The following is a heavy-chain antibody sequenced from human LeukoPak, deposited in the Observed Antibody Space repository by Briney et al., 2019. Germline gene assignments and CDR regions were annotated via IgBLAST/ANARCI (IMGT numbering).Heavy chain of an antibody. CDR3: ARHDTVTSTDC. V-gene: IGHV5-51*01. Sequence: GESLKISCKGSGYSFTSYWIGWVRQVPGKGLEWMGIIYPGDSDARYSPSFQGQVTMSADKSISTVYLQWSSLKASDTATYYCARHDTVTSTDCWGQGTLVTVSS. J-gene: IGHJ4*02. D-gene: IGHD4-17*01. CDR2: IYPGDSDA. CDR1: GYSFTSYW.